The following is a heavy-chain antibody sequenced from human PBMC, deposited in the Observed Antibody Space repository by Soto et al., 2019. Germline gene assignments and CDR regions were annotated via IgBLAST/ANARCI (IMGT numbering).Heavy chain of an antibody. D-gene: IGHD3-22*01. Sequence: TSETLSLACTVSGGSISSTNHYWGWIRQPPGKGLEWIGSVYSSGNTYYSPSLKSRVTISVDTSKNQFSLKLRSVTAADTAVYYCAGGKRINMIVVANDAFDIWGQGTMVTVSS. CDR1: GGSISSTNHY. CDR3: AGGKRINMIVVANDAFDI. CDR2: VYSSGNT. V-gene: IGHV4-39*01. J-gene: IGHJ3*02.